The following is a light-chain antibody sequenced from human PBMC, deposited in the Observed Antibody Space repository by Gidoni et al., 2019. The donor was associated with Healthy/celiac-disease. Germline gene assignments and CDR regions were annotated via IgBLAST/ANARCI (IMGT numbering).Light chain of an antibody. CDR2: DAS. CDR1: QSISSW. CDR3: QQYNSYHT. Sequence: IQMTHSPSTLSASVGDRVTITCRSSQSISSWLAWYQQKPGKAPKLLIYDASSLESGVPSRFSGSGSGTEFTLTISRLQPDDFATYYCQQYNSYHTFGGGTKVEIK. V-gene: IGKV1-5*01. J-gene: IGKJ4*01.